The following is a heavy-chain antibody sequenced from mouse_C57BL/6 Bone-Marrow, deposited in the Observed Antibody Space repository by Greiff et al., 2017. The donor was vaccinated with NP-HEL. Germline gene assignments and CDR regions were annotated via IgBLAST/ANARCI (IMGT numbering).Heavy chain of an antibody. J-gene: IGHJ2*01. V-gene: IGHV1-55*01. CDR3: ATLITTVVAHDY. CDR2: IYPGSGST. D-gene: IGHD1-1*01. Sequence: QVQLQQPGAELVKPGASVKMSCKASGYTFTSYWTTWVKQRPGQGLEWIGDIYPGSGSTNYNEKFKSKATLTVDTSSSTAYMQLSSLTSEDSAVYYCATLITTVVAHDYWGQGTTLTVSS. CDR1: GYTFTSYW.